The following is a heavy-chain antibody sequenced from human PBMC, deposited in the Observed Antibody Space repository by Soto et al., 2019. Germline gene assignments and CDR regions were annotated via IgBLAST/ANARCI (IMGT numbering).Heavy chain of an antibody. CDR3: ARRDPQWLVLFDY. Sequence: QLQLQESGPGLVKPSETLSLTCTVAGGSISSSSDYWGWIRQPPGKGLEWIGSIYYSGSTYYNPSLKSRVTISVDTSKNQFSLKLSSVTAADTAVYYCARRDPQWLVLFDYWGQGTLVTVSS. D-gene: IGHD6-19*01. CDR2: IYYSGST. J-gene: IGHJ4*02. V-gene: IGHV4-39*01. CDR1: GGSISSSSDY.